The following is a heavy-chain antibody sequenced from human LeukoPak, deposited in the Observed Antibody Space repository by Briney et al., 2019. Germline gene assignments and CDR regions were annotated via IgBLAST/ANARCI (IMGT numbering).Heavy chain of an antibody. V-gene: IGHV1-2*02. Sequence: ASVKVSCKASGYTFTGYYMHWVRQAPGQGLEWMGWINPNSGGTNYAQKFQGRVTMTRDTSISTAYMELSRLRSDDTAVYYCARWGLRDYYYYMDVWGKGTTVTVSS. CDR2: INPNSGGT. D-gene: IGHD1-26*01. CDR3: ARWGLRDYYYYMDV. CDR1: GYTFTGYY. J-gene: IGHJ6*03.